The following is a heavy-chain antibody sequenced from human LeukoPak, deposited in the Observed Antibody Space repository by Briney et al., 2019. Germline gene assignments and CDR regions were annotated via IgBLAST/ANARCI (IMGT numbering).Heavy chain of an antibody. J-gene: IGHJ4*02. CDR2: ISAYNGNT. CDR1: GYTFTSYY. Sequence: ASVKVSCKASGYTFTSYYMHWVRQAPGQGLEWMGWISAYNGNTNYPQKFQDRVTMTTDTSTSTAYMELRSLRSDDTAVYYCARDVLLVVGYSSGWYFDYWGQGTLVTVSS. CDR3: ARDVLLVVGYSSGWYFDY. V-gene: IGHV1-18*04. D-gene: IGHD6-19*01.